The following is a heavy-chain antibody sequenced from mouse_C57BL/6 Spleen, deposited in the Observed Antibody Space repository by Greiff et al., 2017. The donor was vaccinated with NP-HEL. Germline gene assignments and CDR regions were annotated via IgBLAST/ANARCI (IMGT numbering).Heavy chain of an antibody. CDR2: INYDGSST. V-gene: IGHV5-16*01. CDR1: GFTFSDYY. D-gene: IGHD1-1*01. CDR3: ARGGYYGSNFDY. J-gene: IGHJ2*01. Sequence: EVKLMESEGGLVQPGSSMKLSCTASGFTFSDYYMAWVRQVPEKGLEWVANINYDGSSTYYLDSLKSRFIISRDNAKNILYLQMSSLKSEDTATYYCARGGYYGSNFDYWGQGTTLTVSS.